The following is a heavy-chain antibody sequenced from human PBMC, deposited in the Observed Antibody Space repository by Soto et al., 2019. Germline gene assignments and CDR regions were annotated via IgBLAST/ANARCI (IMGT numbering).Heavy chain of an antibody. V-gene: IGHV4-4*07. J-gene: IGHJ6*02. Sequence: PSETLSLTCTVSGGSISSYYWSWIRQPAGKGLEWIGRIYAGGSTNYNPSLKSRVTLSVDTSKNQFSLKLTSVTAADTAVYYCARAVYCTTANCWDDFHYYNIDVWGQGTAVTVSS. CDR1: GGSISSYY. CDR2: IYAGGST. D-gene: IGHD2-2*01. CDR3: ARAVYCTTANCWDDFHYYNIDV.